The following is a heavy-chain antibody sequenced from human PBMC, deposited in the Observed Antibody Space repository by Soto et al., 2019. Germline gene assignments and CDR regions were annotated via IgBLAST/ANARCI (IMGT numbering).Heavy chain of an antibody. CDR1: GYSFTSYW. Sequence: GESLKISCKGAGYSFTSYWISWVRQMPGKGLEWMGMINPRDSYTNYRPSLQGHVTISADKSISTAYLQWSSLKASDTAMYYCASLATVGTTRDACDIWSQGTMVTVSS. J-gene: IGHJ3*02. CDR2: INPRDSYT. D-gene: IGHD1-1*01. CDR3: ASLATVGTTRDACDI. V-gene: IGHV5-10-1*01.